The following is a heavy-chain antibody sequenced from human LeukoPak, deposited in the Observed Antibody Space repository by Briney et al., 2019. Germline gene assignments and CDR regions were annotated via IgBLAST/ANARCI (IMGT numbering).Heavy chain of an antibody. CDR1: GFTFGDYY. V-gene: IGHV3-11*01. CDR2: ISSSGSTI. D-gene: IGHD5-24*01. J-gene: IGHJ4*02. Sequence: GGSLRLSCAASGFTFGDYYMGWIRQAPGKGLEGVSYISSSGSTIYYADSVKGRFTISRDNAKNSLYLQMNSLRAEDTAVYYCARARDGYDSYIDYWGQGTLVTVSS. CDR3: ARARDGYDSYIDY.